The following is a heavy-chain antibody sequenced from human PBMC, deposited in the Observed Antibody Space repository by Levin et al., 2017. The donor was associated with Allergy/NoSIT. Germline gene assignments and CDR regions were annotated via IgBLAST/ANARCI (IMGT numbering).Heavy chain of an antibody. Sequence: GGSLRLSCAASGFTFSGYGMHWVRQAPGKGLEWVAVISYDGSSQDYGDSVKGRFTISRDSSKDTLYLQMNSLTTEDTAVYYCAKDRRYYASTGLVEYWGQGTLVTVSS. V-gene: IGHV3-30*18. J-gene: IGHJ4*02. D-gene: IGHD3-22*01. CDR1: GFTFSGYG. CDR3: AKDRRYYASTGLVEY. CDR2: ISYDGSSQ.